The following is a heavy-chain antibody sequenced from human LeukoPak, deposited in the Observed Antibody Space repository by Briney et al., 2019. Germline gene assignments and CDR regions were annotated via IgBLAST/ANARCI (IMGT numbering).Heavy chain of an antibody. CDR1: GFAFSSYW. Sequence: GGSLRLSCAASGFAFSSYWMGWVRQAPGKGLEWVANIKQDGSEKYYVDSVKGRFTISRDNAKNSLYLQMNSLRAEDTAVYYCARVDSSGDDAFDIWGQGTMVTVSS. V-gene: IGHV3-7*01. CDR2: IKQDGSEK. J-gene: IGHJ3*02. D-gene: IGHD3-22*01. CDR3: ARVDSSGDDAFDI.